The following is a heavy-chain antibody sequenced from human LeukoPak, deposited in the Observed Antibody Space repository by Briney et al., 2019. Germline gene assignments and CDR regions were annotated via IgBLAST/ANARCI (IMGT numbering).Heavy chain of an antibody. CDR2: ISYDGSNK. V-gene: IGHV3-30*04. CDR1: GFTFSTYA. Sequence: PGGSLKLSCAASGFTFSTYAMHWVRQAPGKGLEWVAVISYDGSNKSYADSVKGRFTISRDNSKNTLYLQMNSLRAEDTAVYYCASEGDYWGQGTLVPSPQ. CDR3: ASEGDY. J-gene: IGHJ4*02.